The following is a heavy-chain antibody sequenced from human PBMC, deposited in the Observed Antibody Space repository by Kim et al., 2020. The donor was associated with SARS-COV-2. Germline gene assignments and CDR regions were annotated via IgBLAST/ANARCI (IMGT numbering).Heavy chain of an antibody. CDR3: ANVICTRNRCYEDY. CDR2: ISGRGDNT. J-gene: IGHJ4*02. V-gene: IGHV3-23*01. CDR1: GFTLSNYA. D-gene: IGHD2-8*01. Sequence: GGSLRLSCVASGFTLSNYAMRWVRQAPGQGLEWVSSISGRGDNTYYANVVKGRFTISRDNSENMLHVQMNSLRAEDTALYYCANVICTRNRCYEDYWGQGTLVTGSS.